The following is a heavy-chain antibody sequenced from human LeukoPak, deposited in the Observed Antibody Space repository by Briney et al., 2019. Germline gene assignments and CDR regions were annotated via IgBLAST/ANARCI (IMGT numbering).Heavy chain of an antibody. D-gene: IGHD2-15*01. Sequence: GGSLRLSCAASGFTFSTYWMIWFRQAPGKGLEWVSSISSSSTNIYYADSVKGRFTISRDNAKNSLYLQMNSLRAEDTAVYYCAREKDCIGGSCYSGYYFDYWGQGTLVTVSS. J-gene: IGHJ4*02. CDR3: AREKDCIGGSCYSGYYFDY. V-gene: IGHV3-21*01. CDR2: ISSSSTNI. CDR1: GFTFSTYW.